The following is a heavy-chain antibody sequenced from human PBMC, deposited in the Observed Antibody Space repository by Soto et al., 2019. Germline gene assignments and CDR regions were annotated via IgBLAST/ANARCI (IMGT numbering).Heavy chain of an antibody. Sequence: QVQLQESGPGLVKPSQTLSLTCTVSGGSISSGDYYWSWIRHHSGKGLEWIGYIYSSGSTYYNPSLRSRVTISADTSKNQFSLRLSSVTAADTAVYYCVRDYDYDTSRNDAFDIWGQGTMVTVSS. J-gene: IGHJ3*02. CDR3: VRDYDYDTSRNDAFDI. D-gene: IGHD3-22*01. V-gene: IGHV4-31*03. CDR2: IYSSGST. CDR1: GGSISSGDYY.